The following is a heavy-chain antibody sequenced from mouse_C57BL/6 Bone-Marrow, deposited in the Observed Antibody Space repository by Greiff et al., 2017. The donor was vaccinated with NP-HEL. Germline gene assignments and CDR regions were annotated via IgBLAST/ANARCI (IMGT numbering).Heavy chain of an antibody. J-gene: IGHJ2*01. V-gene: IGHV1-50*01. Sequence: VQLQQPGAELVKPGASVKLSCKASGYTFTSYWMQWVKQRPGQGLEWIGEIDPSDSYTNYNQKFKGKATLTVDTSSSTAYMQLSSLTSEDSAVYYCARLRWVLRPFDYWGQGTTLTVSS. D-gene: IGHD1-2*01. CDR1: GYTFTSYW. CDR2: IDPSDSYT. CDR3: ARLRWVLRPFDY.